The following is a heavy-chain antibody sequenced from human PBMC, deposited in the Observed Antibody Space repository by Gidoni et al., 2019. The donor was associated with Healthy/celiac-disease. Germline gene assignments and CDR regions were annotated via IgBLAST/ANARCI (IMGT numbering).Heavy chain of an antibody. Sequence: QAQLQESGPGLAKPSETLSLPCPVSGGSVSSGSYYWSWIRQPPGKGLEWIGYIYYSGSTNYNPSLKSRVTISVDTSKNQFSLKLSSVTAADTAVYYCARYDSSGYTDAFDIWGQGTMVTVSS. CDR1: GGSVSSGSYY. D-gene: IGHD3-22*01. CDR2: IYYSGST. V-gene: IGHV4-61*01. J-gene: IGHJ3*02. CDR3: ARYDSSGYTDAFDI.